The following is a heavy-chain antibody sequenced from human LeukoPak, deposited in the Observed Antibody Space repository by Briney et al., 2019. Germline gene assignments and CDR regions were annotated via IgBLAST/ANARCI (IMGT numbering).Heavy chain of an antibody. CDR2: VGLDDKST. Sequence: GGSLRLSCATSGFTVSPFWIHWVRQGPGKGLEWDSRVGLDDKSTNYADSVKGRFTISRDNATSAVYLQMNNLRADDTAVYYCVRDLGYDRSGVWQKYFDSWGQGTLVAVSS. J-gene: IGHJ4*02. CDR3: VRDLGYDRSGVWQKYFDS. V-gene: IGHV3-74*01. D-gene: IGHD3-22*01. CDR1: GFTVSPFW.